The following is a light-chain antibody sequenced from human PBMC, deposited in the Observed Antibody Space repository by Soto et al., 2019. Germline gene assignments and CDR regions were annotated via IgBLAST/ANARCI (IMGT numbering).Light chain of an antibody. J-gene: IGKJ4*01. V-gene: IGKV3-11*01. Sequence: EIVLTQSPGTLSLSPGDTATLSCRASQSIRSSLAWYQQKPGQAPRLLIYDASKRATGIPARFSGSGFGTDLTLPIRRIEPEDFAVYYCQQRTNGLTFGGGTKV. CDR3: QQRTNGLT. CDR1: QSIRSS. CDR2: DAS.